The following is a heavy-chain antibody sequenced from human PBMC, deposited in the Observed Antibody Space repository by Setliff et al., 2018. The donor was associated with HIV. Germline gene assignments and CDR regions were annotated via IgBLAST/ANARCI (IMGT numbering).Heavy chain of an antibody. V-gene: IGHV1-2*02. CDR1: GYTFTGYY. CDR2: INLNTGNT. D-gene: IGHD6-19*01. Sequence: ASVKVSCKASGYTFTGYYMHWVRQAPGQGLEWMGCINLNTGNTNYAQKFQGRVIVTRDTSINTAYVELRSLRLDDTAVYFCARVPYRSAWFSGGHDAFDIWGQGTMVTVS. J-gene: IGHJ3*02. CDR3: ARVPYRSAWFSGGHDAFDI.